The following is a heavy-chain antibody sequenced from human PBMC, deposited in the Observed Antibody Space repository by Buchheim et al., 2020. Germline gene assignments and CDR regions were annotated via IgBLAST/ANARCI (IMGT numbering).Heavy chain of an antibody. CDR2: IYHSGST. V-gene: IGHV4-30-2*01. Sequence: QLQLQESGSGLVKPSQTLSLTCAVSGGSISSGGYSWSRIRQPPGKGLEWIGYIYHSGSTYYNPSLKSRVTISVDRSKNQFSLKLSSVTAADTAVYYCARALNPHYDYVTSGVLDPWGQGTL. J-gene: IGHJ5*02. CDR1: GGSISSGGYS. CDR3: ARALNPHYDYVTSGVLDP. D-gene: IGHD3-16*01.